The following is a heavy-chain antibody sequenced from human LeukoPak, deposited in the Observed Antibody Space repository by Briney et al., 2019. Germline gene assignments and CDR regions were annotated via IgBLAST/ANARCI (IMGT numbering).Heavy chain of an antibody. J-gene: IGHJ6*03. V-gene: IGHV1-69*05. CDR3: ARVLGYSYGPYYYYYYMDV. CDR2: IIPIFGTA. Sequence: TSVKVSCKASGGTFSSYAISWVRQAPGQGLEWMGGIIPIFGTANYAQKSQGRVTITTDESTSTAYMELSSLRSEDTAVYYCARVLGYSYGPYYYYYYMDVWGKGTTVTVSS. D-gene: IGHD5-18*01. CDR1: GGTFSSYA.